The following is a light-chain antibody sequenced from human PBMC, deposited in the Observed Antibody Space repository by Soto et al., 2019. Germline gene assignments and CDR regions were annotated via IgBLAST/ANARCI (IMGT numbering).Light chain of an antibody. CDR2: EVT. Sequence: QSALTQPASVSGSPGQSITISCTGTSSDVGGYNYVSWYQQHPGEAPKLMIYEVTKRPSGASNRFSGSRSGNTASLTISGLQDDDDADYYCSSYASINTVLFGGGTQLTVL. J-gene: IGLJ2*01. V-gene: IGLV2-14*01. CDR3: SSYASINTVL. CDR1: SSDVGGYNY.